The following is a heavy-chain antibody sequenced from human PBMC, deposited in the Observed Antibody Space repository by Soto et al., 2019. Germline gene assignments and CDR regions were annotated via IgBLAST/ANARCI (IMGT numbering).Heavy chain of an antibody. Sequence: QVQLVQSGAEVKKPGSSVKVSCKASGGTFSSYTISWVRQAPGQGLEWMGRIIPILGIANYAQKFQGRVTITADKSTSTAYMELRRLRSEDTAVYYCARGYCSGGSCYSYYYYYMDVWGKGTTVTVSS. D-gene: IGHD2-15*01. CDR1: GGTFSSYT. J-gene: IGHJ6*03. CDR3: ARGYCSGGSCYSYYYYYMDV. V-gene: IGHV1-69*02. CDR2: IIPILGIA.